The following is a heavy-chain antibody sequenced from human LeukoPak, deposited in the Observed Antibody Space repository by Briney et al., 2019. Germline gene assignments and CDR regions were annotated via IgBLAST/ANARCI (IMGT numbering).Heavy chain of an antibody. CDR2: ISGSGGST. CDR3: AYDFWSGRSYYFDY. J-gene: IGHJ4*02. V-gene: IGHV3-23*01. Sequence: PTGGSLRLSCAASGFTFSSYAMSWVRQAPGKGLEWVSAISGSGGSTYYADSVKGRFTISRDNSKNTLYLQMNSLRAEDTAVYYCAYDFWSGRSYYFDYWGQGTLVTVSS. D-gene: IGHD3-3*01. CDR1: GFTFSSYA.